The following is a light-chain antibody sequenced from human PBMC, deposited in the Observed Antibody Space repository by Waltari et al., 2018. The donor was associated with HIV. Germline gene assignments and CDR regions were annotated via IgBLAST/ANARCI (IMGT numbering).Light chain of an antibody. V-gene: IGKV4-1*01. CDR3: QQYYNNPWT. J-gene: IGKJ1*01. CDR1: HSVLHIPSNKNY. Sequence: DFVVTQSPDSLAVSLGERASFNCSTSHSVLHIPSNKNYLAWYQQRPGQPPTLLMYWASIRESGVPERFSGSGSGTDFTLTISRLQAEDVAVYYCQQYYNNPWTFGQGTKVEIK. CDR2: WAS.